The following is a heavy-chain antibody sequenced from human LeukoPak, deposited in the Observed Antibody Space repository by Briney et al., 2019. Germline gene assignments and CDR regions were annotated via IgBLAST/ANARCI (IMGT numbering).Heavy chain of an antibody. D-gene: IGHD2-15*01. CDR1: GFTFSSNW. CDR3: ARDLVAATPGAMD. CDR2: IKQDGSEK. J-gene: IGHJ4*02. V-gene: IGHV3-7*04. Sequence: GGSLRLSCAASGFTFSSNWMSWVRQAPGKGLEWVANIKQDGSEKYYVDSVKGRFTISRDNAKNSLFLQMNSLRAEDTAVYYCARDLVAATPGAMDWGQGTLVTVSS.